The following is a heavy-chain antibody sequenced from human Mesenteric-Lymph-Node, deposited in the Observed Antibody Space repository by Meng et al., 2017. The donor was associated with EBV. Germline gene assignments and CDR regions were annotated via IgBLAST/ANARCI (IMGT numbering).Heavy chain of an antibody. V-gene: IGHV4-34*01. J-gene: IGHJ4*02. CDR2: ISHSGRT. CDR3: ARAGSVGWSELDY. CDR1: GGASGGYY. D-gene: IGHD6-19*01. Sequence: QVQLQQWGAGLLKPPETLSLTCAVYGGASGGYYWSWSRQPPGKGLEWIGEISHSGRTNYNPSLKSRVSLSVDTSKNQFSLKLSSVTAADTAVYYCARAGSVGWSELDYWGQGTLVTVSS.